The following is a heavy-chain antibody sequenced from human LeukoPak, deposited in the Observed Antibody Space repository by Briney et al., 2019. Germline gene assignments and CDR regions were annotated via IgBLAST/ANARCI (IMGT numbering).Heavy chain of an antibody. Sequence: GGSLRLSCAASGFTVSSNYMSWVHQAPGKGLEWVSVIYSGGSTYYADSVKGRFTISRDNSKNTLYLQMNSLRAEDTAVYYCATPRGSGSYLAFDYWGQGTLVTVSS. CDR2: IYSGGST. CDR1: GFTVSSNY. J-gene: IGHJ4*02. CDR3: ATPRGSGSYLAFDY. V-gene: IGHV3-53*01. D-gene: IGHD1-26*01.